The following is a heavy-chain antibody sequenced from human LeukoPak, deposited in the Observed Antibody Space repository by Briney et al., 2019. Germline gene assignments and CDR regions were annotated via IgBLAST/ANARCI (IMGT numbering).Heavy chain of an antibody. D-gene: IGHD5-18*01. V-gene: IGHV1-69-2*01. CDR3: ASESRGYSYGHGY. CDR1: GYTFTDYY. Sequence: ASVKISCKVSGYTFTDYYMHWVQQAPGKGLEWMGLVDPEDGETIYAEKFQGRVTITADTSTDTAYMEPSSLRSEDTAVYYCASESRGYSYGHGYWGQGALVTVSS. CDR2: VDPEDGET. J-gene: IGHJ4*02.